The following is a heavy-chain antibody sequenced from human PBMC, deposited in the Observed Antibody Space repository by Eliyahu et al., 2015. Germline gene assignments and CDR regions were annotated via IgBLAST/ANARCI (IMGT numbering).Heavy chain of an antibody. D-gene: IGHD6-19*01. Sequence: QVQLVESGGGVVQPGRSLXLSCAASGFTFSRYGMHWVRQAPGKGLEWVAVISYDGSNKYYADSVKGRFTISRDNSKNTLYLQMNSLRAEDTAVYYCAKDGGSSGWYYGYWGQGTLVTVSS. CDR1: GFTFSRYG. CDR3: AKDGGSSGWYYGY. V-gene: IGHV3-30*18. CDR2: ISYDGSNK. J-gene: IGHJ4*02.